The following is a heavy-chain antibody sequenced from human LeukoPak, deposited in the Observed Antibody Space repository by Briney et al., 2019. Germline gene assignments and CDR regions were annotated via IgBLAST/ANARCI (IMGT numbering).Heavy chain of an antibody. J-gene: IGHJ3*02. Sequence: GGSLRLSCVASGFTFSNYGMHWVRQAPGKGLEWVAVISNDGSGEYYVDSVKGRFTISRDNSKTTLYLQMNSLRIEDTAVYYCSRESTVIDAFDIWGQGTMVTVSS. V-gene: IGHV3-30*03. D-gene: IGHD4-11*01. CDR2: ISNDGSGE. CDR1: GFTFSNYG. CDR3: SRESTVIDAFDI.